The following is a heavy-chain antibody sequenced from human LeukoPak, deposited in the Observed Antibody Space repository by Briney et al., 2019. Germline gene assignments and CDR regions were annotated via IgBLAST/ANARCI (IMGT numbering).Heavy chain of an antibody. Sequence: GGSLRLSCATSGFTLSSYDMHWVRQTPGKGLDWVSGIDIPGNTYYPDSVKGRFTMSRESAKNSLYLRMNSLRAGDTAVYYCARAVAGTHWFDPWGQGTLVTVSS. CDR2: IDIPGNT. CDR3: ARAVAGTHWFDP. J-gene: IGHJ5*02. V-gene: IGHV3-13*01. D-gene: IGHD6-19*01. CDR1: GFTLSSYD.